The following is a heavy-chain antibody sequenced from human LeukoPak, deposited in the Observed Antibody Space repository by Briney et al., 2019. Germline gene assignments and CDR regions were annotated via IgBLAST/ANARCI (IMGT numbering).Heavy chain of an antibody. V-gene: IGHV1-24*01. CDR1: GYTLTELS. J-gene: IGHJ6*02. Sequence: GASVKVSCKVSGYTLTELSMHWVRQAPGKGLEWMGGFDPEDGETIYAQKFQGRVTMTEDTSTDTAYMGLSSLRSEDTAVYYCATGSAGTDRYYYYYGMDVWGQGTTVTVSS. CDR3: ATGSAGTDRYYYYYGMDV. CDR2: FDPEDGET. D-gene: IGHD6-13*01.